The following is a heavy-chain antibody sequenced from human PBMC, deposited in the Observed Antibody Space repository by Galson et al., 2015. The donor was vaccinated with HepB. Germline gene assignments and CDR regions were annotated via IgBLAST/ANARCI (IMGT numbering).Heavy chain of an antibody. J-gene: IGHJ4*02. CDR1: GFTFSRHG. Sequence: SLRLSCAASGFTFSRHGMHWVRQAPGKGLEWVALIWYDGSNQYYGDSVKGRFTISRDNAKNTLYLQMNSLGVEDTAVYYCAREDPTVAVAVLDYWGQGTLVAVSS. D-gene: IGHD2-2*01. CDR2: IWYDGSNQ. V-gene: IGHV3-33*01. CDR3: AREDPTVAVAVLDY.